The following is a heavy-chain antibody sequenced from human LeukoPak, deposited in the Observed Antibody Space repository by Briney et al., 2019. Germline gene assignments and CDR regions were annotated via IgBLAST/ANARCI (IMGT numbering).Heavy chain of an antibody. Sequence: GGSLTLSCAASGFTFSNYWMHWVRQAPGKGLAWVSRINYDGSSTSYADSVKGRFTISRDNAKNTLYLQMSSLRADDTAVYYCARDSGTSTHRWFDPWGHGTLVTVSS. D-gene: IGHD2-2*01. CDR1: GFTFSNYW. V-gene: IGHV3-74*01. CDR3: ARDSGTSTHRWFDP. J-gene: IGHJ5*02. CDR2: INYDGSST.